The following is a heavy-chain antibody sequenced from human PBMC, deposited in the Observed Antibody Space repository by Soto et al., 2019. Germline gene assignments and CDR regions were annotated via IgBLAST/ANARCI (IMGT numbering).Heavy chain of an antibody. CDR1: GFTFSSYS. Sequence: TGGSLRLSCAASGFTFSSYSMNWVRQAPGKGLEWVGFIRSKAYGGTTEYAASVKGRFTISRDDSKSIAYLQMNSLKTEDTAVYYCTRDLIGPAYLTYGGNYWGQGTLVTVSS. V-gene: IGHV3-49*04. CDR3: TRDLIGPAYLTYGGNY. J-gene: IGHJ4*02. CDR2: IRSKAYGGTT. D-gene: IGHD4-17*01.